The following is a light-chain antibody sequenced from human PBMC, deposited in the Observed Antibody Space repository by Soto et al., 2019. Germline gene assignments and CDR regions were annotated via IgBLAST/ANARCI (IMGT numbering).Light chain of an antibody. CDR2: EGS. Sequence: QSVLTRPASVSGSPGQSITISCTGTSSDVGSYNLVSWYQQHPGTAPKLMIYEGSKWPSGVSNRFSGSKSGNTASLTISGLQAEDEADYYCCSYAGNSSFVFGTGTKLTVL. CDR3: CSYAGNSSFV. CDR1: SSDVGSYNL. V-gene: IGLV2-23*01. J-gene: IGLJ1*01.